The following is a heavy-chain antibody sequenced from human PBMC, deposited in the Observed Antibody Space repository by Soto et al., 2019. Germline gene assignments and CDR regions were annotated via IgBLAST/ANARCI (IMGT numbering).Heavy chain of an antibody. Sequence: QVQLVQSGAEVKKPGSSVKVSCKASGGTFSSYTISWVRQAPGQGLEWMGRIIPIITTANYAQRFQDRVTITADKSTSTVYMELSSLRSEDTAVYYCVRINLGAPMGGIDYWGQGTQVTVSA. CDR2: IIPIITTA. D-gene: IGHD1-26*01. V-gene: IGHV1-69*08. CDR3: VRINLGAPMGGIDY. J-gene: IGHJ4*02. CDR1: GGTFSSYT.